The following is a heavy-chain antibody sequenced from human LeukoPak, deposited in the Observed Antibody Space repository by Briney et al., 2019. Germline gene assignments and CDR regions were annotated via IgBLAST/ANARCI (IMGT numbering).Heavy chain of an antibody. Sequence: PSETLSLTCTVSGGSISSHYWSWIRQPPGKGLEWIGYIYYSGSTNYNPSLKSRVTISVDTSKNQFSLKLSSVTAADTAVYYCARLMSYDFWSGYYWNYYYYYMDVWGKGTTVTVSS. D-gene: IGHD3-3*01. J-gene: IGHJ6*03. CDR2: IYYSGST. CDR3: ARLMSYDFWSGYYWNYYYYYMDV. CDR1: GGSISSHY. V-gene: IGHV4-59*11.